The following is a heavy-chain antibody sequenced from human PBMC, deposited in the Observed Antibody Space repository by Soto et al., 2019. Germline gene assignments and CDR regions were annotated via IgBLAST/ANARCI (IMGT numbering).Heavy chain of an antibody. CDR1: GASISSGDYY. CDR3: ASTPLTYDSSGYYYFDY. CDR2: IYYSGST. D-gene: IGHD3-22*01. Sequence: SETLSLTCTVSGASISSGDYYWSWIRQPPGKGLEWIGSIYYSGSTYYNPSLKSRVTISVDTSKNQFSLKLSSVTAADTAVYYCASTPLTYDSSGYYYFDYWGQGTLVTVPQ. J-gene: IGHJ4*02. V-gene: IGHV4-39*01.